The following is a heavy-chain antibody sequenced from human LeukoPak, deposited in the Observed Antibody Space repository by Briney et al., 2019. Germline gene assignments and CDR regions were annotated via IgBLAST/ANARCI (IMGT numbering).Heavy chain of an antibody. D-gene: IGHD2-21*01. CDR2: IHLSGSP. Sequence: AGTLSLTCTVSGCTISSYYMSWVRQPPGKGLEWVGSIHLSGSPYYSPSLKGRVTISLDKSRNQFSLQLSYVRAADTAVYYCAKPYCGGNRCFFGNYFDPWGQGTLVTVSS. J-gene: IGHJ4*02. CDR3: AKPYCGGNRCFFGNYFDP. V-gene: IGHV4-38-2*02. CDR1: GCTISSYY.